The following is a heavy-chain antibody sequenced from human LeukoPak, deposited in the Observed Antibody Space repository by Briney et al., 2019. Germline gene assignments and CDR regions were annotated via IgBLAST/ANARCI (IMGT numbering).Heavy chain of an antibody. J-gene: IGHJ4*02. V-gene: IGHV3-30*18. D-gene: IGHD6-19*01. CDR2: ISSDGTNK. Sequence: GGSLRLSCAASRFTFSSYAMHWVRQAPGKGLEWVAVISSDGTNKYYPDSVKGRFTISRDNSMNTLYLQMNSLRAEDTAVYYCAKAADSGWYWVDYWGQGTLDSVSS. CDR1: RFTFSSYA. CDR3: AKAADSGWYWVDY.